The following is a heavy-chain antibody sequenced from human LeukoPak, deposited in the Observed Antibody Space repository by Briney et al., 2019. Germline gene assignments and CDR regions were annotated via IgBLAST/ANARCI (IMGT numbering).Heavy chain of an antibody. CDR2: ISAGNVNT. V-gene: IGHV1-3*01. D-gene: IGHD1-1*01. Sequence: ASVKVSCTASGYNFNSYSIHWVRQAPGQRLEWMGWISAGNVNTKYSQKFQGRVTITRDTSANTAYMELSSLRSEDTAVYYCARGYKNFDYWGQGTLVTVSS. CDR3: ARGYKNFDY. CDR1: GYNFNSYS. J-gene: IGHJ4*02.